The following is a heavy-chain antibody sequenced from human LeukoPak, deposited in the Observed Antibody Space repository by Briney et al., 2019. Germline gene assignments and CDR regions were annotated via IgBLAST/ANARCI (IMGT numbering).Heavy chain of an antibody. D-gene: IGHD3-10*01. CDR3: ARRRGSGSYYY. J-gene: IGHJ4*02. CDR2: INHSGST. CDR1: GGSFSGYY. Sequence: PSETLSLTCAVYGGSFSGYYWSWIRQPPGKGLEWIGEINHSGSTNYNPSLKSRVTISVDTSKNQFSLKLSSVTAADTAVYYCARRRGSGSYYYWGQGTLVTVSS. V-gene: IGHV4-34*01.